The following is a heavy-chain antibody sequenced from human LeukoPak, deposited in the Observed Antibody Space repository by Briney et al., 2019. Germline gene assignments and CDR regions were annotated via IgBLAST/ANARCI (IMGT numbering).Heavy chain of an antibody. J-gene: IGHJ4*02. V-gene: IGHV1-2*02. CDR1: GYIFTAYY. D-gene: IGHD3-10*01. Sequence: ASVKVSCKASGYIFTAYYIHWVRRAPGQGVEWMGWVDPRSGATKCTQKFQGRVTMTRDTSITTVYVELNGLTFDDTAVYYCATDNYGTLDYWGQGTPVSVSS. CDR3: ATDNYGTLDY. CDR2: VDPRSGAT.